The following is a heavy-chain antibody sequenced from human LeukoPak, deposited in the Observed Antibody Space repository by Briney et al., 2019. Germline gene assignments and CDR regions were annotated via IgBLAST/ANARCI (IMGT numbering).Heavy chain of an antibody. J-gene: IGHJ3*02. Sequence: PETLSLTCTVSGGSISSYYWSWIRQPAGKGLEWIGRIYTSGSTNYNPSLKSRVTMSVDTSKNQFSLKLSSVTAADTAVYYCARDLNIHDAFDIWGQGTMVTVSS. CDR2: IYTSGST. CDR3: ARDLNIHDAFDI. V-gene: IGHV4-4*07. D-gene: IGHD2/OR15-2a*01. CDR1: GGSISSYY.